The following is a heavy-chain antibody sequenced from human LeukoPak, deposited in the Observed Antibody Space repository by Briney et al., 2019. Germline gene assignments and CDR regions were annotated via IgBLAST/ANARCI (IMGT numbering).Heavy chain of an antibody. Sequence: SETLSLTCSVSGYSISSGFYWGWIRQSPGKGLEWIGSIYQSGITYYNPSLKSRVTISLDTSKNQFSLRLTSVTAADTAVYYCALVHYSSGWYNYFDYWGQGTLVTVSS. D-gene: IGHD6-19*01. CDR3: ALVHYSSGWYNYFDY. V-gene: IGHV4-38-2*02. CDR2: IYQSGIT. J-gene: IGHJ4*02. CDR1: GYSISSGFY.